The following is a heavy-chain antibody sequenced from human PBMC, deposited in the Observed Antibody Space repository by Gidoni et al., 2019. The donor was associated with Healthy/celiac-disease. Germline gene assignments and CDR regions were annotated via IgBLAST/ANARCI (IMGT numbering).Heavy chain of an antibody. V-gene: IGHV3-21*01. J-gene: IGHJ6*02. D-gene: IGHD5-12*01. CDR2: ISSSSSYI. CDR1: GFTFSSYR. Sequence: EVQLVESGGGLVKPGGSLRLSGAASGFTFSSYRRNWVRQAPGKGLEWVSSISSSSSYIYYADSVKGRFTISRDNAKNSLYLQMNSLRAEDTAVYYCAREEGGVGRDGYNPPEGMDVWGQGTTVTVSS. CDR3: AREEGGVGRDGYNPPEGMDV.